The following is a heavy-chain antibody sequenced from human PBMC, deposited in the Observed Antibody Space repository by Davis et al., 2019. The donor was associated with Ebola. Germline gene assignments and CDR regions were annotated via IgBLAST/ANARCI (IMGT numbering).Heavy chain of an antibody. CDR1: GYTFTGYY. CDR3: ARDHDYGDWLGYYYYYGMDV. Sequence: ASVKVSCKASGYTFTGYYMHWVRQAPGQGLEWMGWINPNSCGTNYAQKFQGRVTMTRDTSISTAYMELSRLRSDDTAVYYCARDHDYGDWLGYYYYYGMDVWGQGTTVTVSS. D-gene: IGHD4-17*01. V-gene: IGHV1-2*02. J-gene: IGHJ6*02. CDR2: INPNSCGT.